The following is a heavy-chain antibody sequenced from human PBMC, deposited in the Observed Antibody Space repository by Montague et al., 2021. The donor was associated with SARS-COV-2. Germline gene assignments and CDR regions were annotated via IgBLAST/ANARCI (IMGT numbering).Heavy chain of an antibody. CDR2: IWYDGSNQ. D-gene: IGHD3-10*01. CDR1: GFTFSSYY. CDR3: ARDYSAPRWFGEYNRYGMDV. Sequence: SLRLSCAASGFTFSSYYMHWVRQAPGKGLEWVAVIWYDGSNQYYGDSVKGRFTISRDNSKNTLYLQMNSLRAEDTAVYYCARDYSAPRWFGEYNRYGMDVWGQGTTVTVSS. V-gene: IGHV3-33*08. J-gene: IGHJ6*02.